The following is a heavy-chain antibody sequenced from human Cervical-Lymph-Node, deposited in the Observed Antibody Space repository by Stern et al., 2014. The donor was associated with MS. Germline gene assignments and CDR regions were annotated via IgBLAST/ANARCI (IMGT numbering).Heavy chain of an antibody. CDR3: ASHPRRKFQSSYFLGLDV. Sequence: VQLVESGAEVKQPGASVKVSCKASGYTFTGHYLHWVRQAPGQGLEWMGWMNPNSGGTNYAQKFQGRVTMTRDTSISTAYMELSRLTSDDTAIYYCASHPRRKFQSSYFLGLDVWGQGTTVTVSS. J-gene: IGHJ6*02. V-gene: IGHV1-2*02. D-gene: IGHD2/OR15-2a*01. CDR2: MNPNSGGT. CDR1: GYTFTGHY.